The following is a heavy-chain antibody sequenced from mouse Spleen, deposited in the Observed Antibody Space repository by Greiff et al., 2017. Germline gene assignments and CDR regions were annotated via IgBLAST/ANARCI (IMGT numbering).Heavy chain of an antibody. J-gene: IGHJ4*01. CDR2: INPNNGGT. Sequence: EVQLQQSGPELVKPGASVKISCKASGYTFTDYYMNWVKQSHGKSLEWIGDINPNNGGTSYNQKFKGKATLTVDKSSSTAYMELRSLTSEDSAVYYCASGGRAMDYWGQGTSVTVSS. CDR1: GYTFTDYY. V-gene: IGHV1-26*01. CDR3: ASGGRAMDY. D-gene: IGHD1-1*02.